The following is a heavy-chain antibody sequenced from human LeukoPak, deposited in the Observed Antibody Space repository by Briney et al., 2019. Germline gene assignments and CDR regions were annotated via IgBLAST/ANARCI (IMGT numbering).Heavy chain of an antibody. CDR2: IQYDGSNE. CDR1: RFTFSSYG. Sequence: GGSLRLSCAASRFTFSSYGMHWVRQAPGKGLEWVAYIQYDGSNEQYADSVKGRFSISRDNSKNTLYLQMNSLRAEDTAVYYCARESSGYDSYYYYYMDVWGKGTTVTVSS. CDR3: ARESSGYDSYYYYYMDV. J-gene: IGHJ6*03. D-gene: IGHD5-12*01. V-gene: IGHV3-30*02.